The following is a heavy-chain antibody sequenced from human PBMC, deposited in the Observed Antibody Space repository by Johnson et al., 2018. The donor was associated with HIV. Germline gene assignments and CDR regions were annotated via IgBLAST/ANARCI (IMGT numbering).Heavy chain of an antibody. D-gene: IGHD5-12*01. CDR1: GFTFSSYA. CDR2: ISYDGSST. CDR3: ARDRRLADAFDI. Sequence: VQLVESGGGVVQPGRSLRLSCAASGFTFSSYAMHWVRQAPGKGLEWVAVISYDGSSTSYADSVKGLFTISRDNAKNTLYLQMNSLRAEDTAVYYCARDRRLADAFDIWGQGTMVTVSS. J-gene: IGHJ3*02. V-gene: IGHV3-30*04.